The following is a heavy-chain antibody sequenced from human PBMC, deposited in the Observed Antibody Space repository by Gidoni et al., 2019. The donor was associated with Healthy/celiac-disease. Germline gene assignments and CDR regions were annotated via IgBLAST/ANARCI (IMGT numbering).Heavy chain of an antibody. CDR2: ISSSSSTI. CDR3: ARDNPVDYDFWSGYYIYNWFDP. V-gene: IGHV3-48*01. Sequence: EVQLVESGGGLVQPGGSLRLSCAASGFTFSSYSMNWVRQAPGKGLEWVSYISSSSSTIYYADSVKGRFTISRDNAKNSLYLQMNSLRAEDTAVYYCARDNPVDYDFWSGYYIYNWFDPCGQGTLVTVSS. J-gene: IGHJ5*02. D-gene: IGHD3-3*01. CDR1: GFTFSSYS.